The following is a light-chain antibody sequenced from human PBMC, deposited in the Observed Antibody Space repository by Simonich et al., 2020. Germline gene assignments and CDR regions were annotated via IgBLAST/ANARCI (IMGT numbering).Light chain of an antibody. CDR3: CSYAGSSTFVV. Sequence: QSALTQPASVSGSPGQSITISCTGTSSVVGSYNLVSWDQQHPGKAPKLMIYEGSKRPSGVSNRCSGSKSGNTASLTISGLQAEDEADYYCCSYAGSSTFVVFGGGTKLTVL. V-gene: IGLV2-23*03. CDR2: EGS. CDR1: SSVVGSYNL. J-gene: IGLJ2*01.